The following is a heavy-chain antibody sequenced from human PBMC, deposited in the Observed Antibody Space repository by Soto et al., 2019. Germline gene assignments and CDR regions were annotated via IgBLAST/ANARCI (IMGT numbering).Heavy chain of an antibody. CDR3: ARDTYYYGSGSLS. Sequence: GGSLRLSCAASGFTVRSNYISWVRQAPGKGLEWVSVIYSGGSTYYADSVKGRFTISRDNSKNTLYLQMNSLRAEDTAVYYCARDTYYYGSGSLSWGQGTLVTVSS. V-gene: IGHV3-53*01. J-gene: IGHJ5*02. CDR2: IYSGGST. CDR1: GFTVRSNY. D-gene: IGHD3-10*01.